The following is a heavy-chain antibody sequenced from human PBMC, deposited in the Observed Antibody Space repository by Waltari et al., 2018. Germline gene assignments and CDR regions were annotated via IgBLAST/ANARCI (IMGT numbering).Heavy chain of an antibody. V-gene: IGHV7-4-1*02. J-gene: IGHJ5*02. CDR1: GYIFTSYA. CDR2: ITTKTWTP. D-gene: IGHD2-2*01. Sequence: QVQLVQSGSELKKPGASVKISCKASGYIFTSYAINWLRQAPGKGPELMGWITTKTWTPTYAQGFRGRFVFSSDTSVNTAYVEINSLKTESTAMYYCAREVVPSSTIVVKWFDPWGQGTLVTVSS. CDR3: AREVVPSSTIVVKWFDP.